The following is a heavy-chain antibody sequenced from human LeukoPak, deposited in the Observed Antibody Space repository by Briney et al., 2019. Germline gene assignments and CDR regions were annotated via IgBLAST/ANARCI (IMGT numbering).Heavy chain of an antibody. CDR3: TTVFYGYFDY. CDR1: GFTFSSYS. Sequence: PGGSLRLSCAASGFTFSSYSMNWVRQAPGKGLEWVSSISSSSSYIYYADSVKGRFTISRDNAKNSLYLQMNSLKTEDTAVYYCTTVFYGYFDYWGQGTLVTVSS. D-gene: IGHD3-16*01. V-gene: IGHV3-21*03. J-gene: IGHJ4*02. CDR2: ISSSSSYI.